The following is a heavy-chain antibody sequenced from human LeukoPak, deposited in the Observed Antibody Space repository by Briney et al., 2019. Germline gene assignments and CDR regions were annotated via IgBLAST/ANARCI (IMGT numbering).Heavy chain of an antibody. Sequence: GGSLRLSCAASGFTVSSNYMSWVRQAPGKGLEWVSVIYSGGSTYYADSVKGRFTISRDNAKNSLYLQMNSLRAEDMALYYCAKVPCSSTSCYYFDYWGQGTLVTVSS. J-gene: IGHJ4*02. CDR1: GFTVSSNY. V-gene: IGHV3-53*05. D-gene: IGHD2-2*01. CDR2: IYSGGST. CDR3: AKVPCSSTSCYYFDY.